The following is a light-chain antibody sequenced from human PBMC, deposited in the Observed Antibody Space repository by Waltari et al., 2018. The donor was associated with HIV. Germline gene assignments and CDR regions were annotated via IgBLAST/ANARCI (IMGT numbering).Light chain of an antibody. CDR3: SSYGGNDNSVV. CDR1: SSDVGGFNY. CDR2: EVS. V-gene: IGLV2-8*01. J-gene: IGLJ2*01. Sequence: QSALTQPPSASGSPGQSVTISCTGTSSDVGGFNYVTWYQQHPGKAPKLMVSEVSKRPSGVPDLLSGSKSGNTASLTVSRLQAEDEADYDCSSYGGNDNSVVFGGGTKLTVL.